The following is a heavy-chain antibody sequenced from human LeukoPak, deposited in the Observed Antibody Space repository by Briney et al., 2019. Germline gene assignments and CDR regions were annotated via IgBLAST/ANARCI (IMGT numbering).Heavy chain of an antibody. CDR1: GYTFTSYG. D-gene: IGHD3-3*01. J-gene: IGHJ5*02. V-gene: IGHV1-18*01. Sequence: GASVKVSCKASGYTFTSYGISWVRQAPGQGLEWMGWISAYNGNTNYAQKLQGRVTMTTDTSTSTAYMELRSLRSDDTAVYYCARVEGYYDFWSGYSFYNWFDPWGQGTLVTVSS. CDR3: ARVEGYYDFWSGYSFYNWFDP. CDR2: ISAYNGNT.